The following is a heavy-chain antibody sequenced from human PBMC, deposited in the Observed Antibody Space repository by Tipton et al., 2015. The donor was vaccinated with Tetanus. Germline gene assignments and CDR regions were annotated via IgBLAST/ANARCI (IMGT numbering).Heavy chain of an antibody. Sequence: SLRLSCAASGFTFSSWWMNWVRQTPGKGLEWVANMKPDGSEGYYVASARGRFTISRDNAKNSLYLQMNSLRAEGTAVYYCARDDMIGTSDYWGQGTPVTVSS. CDR1: GFTFSSWW. CDR3: ARDDMIGTSDY. CDR2: MKPDGSEG. V-gene: IGHV3-7*01. J-gene: IGHJ4*02. D-gene: IGHD1-1*01.